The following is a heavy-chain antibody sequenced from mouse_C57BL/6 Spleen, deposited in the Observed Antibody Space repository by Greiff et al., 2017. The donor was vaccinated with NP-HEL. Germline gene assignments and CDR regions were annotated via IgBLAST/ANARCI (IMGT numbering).Heavy chain of an antibody. J-gene: IGHJ3*01. V-gene: IGHV1-82*01. CDR1: GYAFSSSW. CDR2: IYPGDGDT. CDR3: APTWFAY. Sequence: VQRVESGPELVKPGASVKISCKASGYAFSSSWMNWVKQRPGKGLEWIGRIYPGDGDTNYNGKFKGKATLTADKSSSTAYMQLSSLTSEDSAVYFCAPTWFAYWGQGTLVTVSA. D-gene: IGHD6-5*01.